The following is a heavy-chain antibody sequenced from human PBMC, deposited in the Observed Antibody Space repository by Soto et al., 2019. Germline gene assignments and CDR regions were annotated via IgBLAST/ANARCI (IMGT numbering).Heavy chain of an antibody. J-gene: IGHJ4*02. V-gene: IGHV3-30*18. CDR1: GFSFNTYV. Sequence: AGSLRLSCTDSGFSFNTYVMDWVRQAPGKGLEWVARILYDGSKEYYADPVKGRFTISRDNSKNTLYLQMDRLRVEDTAVYFCAKGLALMADHWGQGTPVTVSS. D-gene: IGHD2-21*01. CDR2: ILYDGSKE. CDR3: AKGLALMADH.